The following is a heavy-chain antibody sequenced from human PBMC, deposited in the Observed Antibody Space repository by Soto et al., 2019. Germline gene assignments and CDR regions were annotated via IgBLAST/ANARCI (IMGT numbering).Heavy chain of an antibody. J-gene: IGHJ4*02. CDR1: GFTFSSYW. CDR2: IKQDGSEK. D-gene: IGHD3-10*02. V-gene: IGHV3-7*01. Sequence: EVQLVESGGGLVQPGGSLRLSCAASGFTFSSYWMSWVRQAPGKGLEWVANIKQDGSEKYYVDSVKGRFTISRDNAKNSLYLQLNSLRVEDTAVYYCAGGPCVREVMYFDYWGQGTLVTVSS. CDR3: AGGPCVREVMYFDY.